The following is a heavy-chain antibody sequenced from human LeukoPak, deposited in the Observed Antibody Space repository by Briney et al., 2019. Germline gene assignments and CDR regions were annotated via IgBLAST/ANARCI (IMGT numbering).Heavy chain of an antibody. J-gene: IGHJ3*02. CDR2: LSRHSDYI. V-gene: IGHV3-21*01. Sequence: GGSLRLSCAASGFDFDRYAMSWVRQAPGKGLEWLSALSRHSDYIYYADSVRGRFTISRDNAKNSLYLQMNSLRVDDTAVYFCARDLSFGAPVAFDIRGQGTMLTVSS. CDR1: GFDFDRYA. D-gene: IGHD3-10*01. CDR3: ARDLSFGAPVAFDI.